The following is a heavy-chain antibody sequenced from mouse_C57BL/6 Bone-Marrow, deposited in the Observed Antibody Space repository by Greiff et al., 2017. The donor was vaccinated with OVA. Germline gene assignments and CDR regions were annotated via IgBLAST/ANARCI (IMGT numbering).Heavy chain of an antibody. CDR3: AREENYYCSSYYFDY. Sequence: QVQLQQSGAELMKPGASVKLSCKATGYTFTGYWIEWVKQRPGHGLEWIGEILPGSGSTNYNEKFKGKATFTADTSSTTAYMQLSSLTTEDSAIYYCAREENYYCSSYYFDYWGQGTTLTVSA. D-gene: IGHD1-1*01. CDR2: ILPGSGST. V-gene: IGHV1-9*01. CDR1: GYTFTGYW. J-gene: IGHJ2*01.